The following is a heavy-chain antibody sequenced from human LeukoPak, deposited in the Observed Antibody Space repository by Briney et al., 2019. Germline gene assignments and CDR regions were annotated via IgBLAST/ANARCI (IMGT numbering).Heavy chain of an antibody. Sequence: SETLSLTCAVYGGSFSGYYWSWIRQPPGKGLEWIGEINHSGSTNYNPSLKSRVTISVDTSKNQFSPKLSSVTAADTAVYYCARGRSQLSDYWGQGTLVTVSS. CDR3: ARGRSQLSDY. CDR2: INHSGST. J-gene: IGHJ4*02. CDR1: GGSFSGYY. V-gene: IGHV4-34*01. D-gene: IGHD5-18*01.